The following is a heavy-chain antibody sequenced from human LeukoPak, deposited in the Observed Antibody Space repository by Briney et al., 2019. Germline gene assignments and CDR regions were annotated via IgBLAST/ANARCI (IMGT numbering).Heavy chain of an antibody. CDR3: ARGPFYYDSSGYYSDAFDI. D-gene: IGHD3-22*01. J-gene: IGHJ3*02. Sequence: ASVKVSCKASGYTFTSYAMHWVRQAPGQRLEWMGWINAGNGNTKYSQKFQGRVTMTTDTSTSTAYMELRSLRSDDTAVYYCARGPFYYDSSGYYSDAFDIWGQGTMVTVSS. V-gene: IGHV1-3*01. CDR1: GYTFTSYA. CDR2: INAGNGNT.